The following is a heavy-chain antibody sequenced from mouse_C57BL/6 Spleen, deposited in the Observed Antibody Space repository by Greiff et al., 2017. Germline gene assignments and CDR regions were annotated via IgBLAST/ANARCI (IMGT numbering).Heavy chain of an antibody. CDR2: ISSCSSTI. V-gene: IGHV5-17*01. D-gene: IGHD1-1*01. Sequence: EVQLVESGGGLVKPGGSLKLSCAASGFTFSDYGMHWVRQAPEKGLEGVAYISSCSSTIYYADTVKGRFTISRDNAKNTLFLQMTSLRSEDTAMYYCARRGSTTVYYYAMDYWGQGTSVTVSS. CDR3: ARRGSTTVYYYAMDY. J-gene: IGHJ4*01. CDR1: GFTFSDYG.